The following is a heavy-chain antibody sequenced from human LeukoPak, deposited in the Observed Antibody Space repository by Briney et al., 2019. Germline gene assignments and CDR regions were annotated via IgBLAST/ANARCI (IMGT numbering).Heavy chain of an antibody. V-gene: IGHV4-38-2*02. Sequence: PSETLSLTCTVSGYSISSGYYWGWIRQPPGKGLEWIGSIYHSGSTYYNPSLKSRVTISVDTSKNQFSLHLNSVTPDDTAVYYCARDLSGYFVSWGQGTLVTVSS. CDR3: ARDLSGYFVS. J-gene: IGHJ5*01. CDR2: IYHSGST. CDR1: GYSISSGYY. D-gene: IGHD3-22*01.